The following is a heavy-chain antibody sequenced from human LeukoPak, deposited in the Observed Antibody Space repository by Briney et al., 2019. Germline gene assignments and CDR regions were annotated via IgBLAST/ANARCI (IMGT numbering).Heavy chain of an antibody. CDR2: ITTSGNTI. Sequence: PGGSLRLSCAASGFTFSDYYMSWIRQAPGKGLEWVSYITTSGNTIYQADSVKGRFTISRDNAKNTLYLEMNSLRAEDTAVYYCARGYYYDSSAYGPFGAYWGQGTLVTVSS. J-gene: IGHJ4*02. CDR1: GFTFSDYY. CDR3: ARGYYYDSSAYGPFGAY. V-gene: IGHV3-11*04. D-gene: IGHD3-22*01.